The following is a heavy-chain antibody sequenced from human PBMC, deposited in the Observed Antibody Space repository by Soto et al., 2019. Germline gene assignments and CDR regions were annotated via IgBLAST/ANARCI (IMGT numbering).Heavy chain of an antibody. CDR3: ASPVDTAMVLTSYYYYGMDV. J-gene: IGHJ6*02. CDR1: GGTFSSYA. Sequence: VASVKVSCKACGGTFSSYAISWVRQAPEQGLEWMGGIIPIFGTANYAQKFQGRVTITADESTSTAYMELSSLRSEDTAVYYCASPVDTAMVLTSYYYYGMDVWGQGTTVTVSS. CDR2: IIPIFGTA. D-gene: IGHD5-18*01. V-gene: IGHV1-69*13.